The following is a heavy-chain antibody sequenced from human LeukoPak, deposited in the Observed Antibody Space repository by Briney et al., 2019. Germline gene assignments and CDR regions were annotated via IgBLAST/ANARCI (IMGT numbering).Heavy chain of an antibody. J-gene: IGHJ6*03. CDR2: INTNTGNP. CDR3: ARGLEGYYDSSGYYYYYYYMDV. CDR1: GYTFTSYA. V-gene: IGHV7-4-1*02. Sequence: ASVKVSCKASGYTFTSYAMNWVRQAPGQGLEWMGWINTNTGNPTYAQGFTGRFVFSLDTSVSTAYLQISSLKAEDTAVYYCARGLEGYYDSSGYYYYYYYMDVWGKGTTVTVSS. D-gene: IGHD3-22*01.